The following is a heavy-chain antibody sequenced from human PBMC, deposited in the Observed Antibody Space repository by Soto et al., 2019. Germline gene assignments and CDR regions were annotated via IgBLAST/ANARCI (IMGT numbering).Heavy chain of an antibody. CDR1: GFTFRSCG. J-gene: IGHJ3*02. CDR2: LWSDGTTK. D-gene: IGHD3-10*01. Sequence: QVVESGGGVVQPGRSLTLSCATSGFTFRSCGMHWVRQAPGKGLAWVAVLWSDGTTKYYSDSAQGRFIISRDNSKNTLYLQMNSVRVEDTGVYYCVRDLSRTDYRNNDIFDIWGQGTKVTVSS. CDR3: VRDLSRTDYRNNDIFDI. V-gene: IGHV3-33*01.